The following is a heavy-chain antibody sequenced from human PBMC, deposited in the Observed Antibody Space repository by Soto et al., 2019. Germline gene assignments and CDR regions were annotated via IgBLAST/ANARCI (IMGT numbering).Heavy chain of an antibody. CDR3: TTSGRRWPDSFDV. D-gene: IGHD2-15*01. CDR2: VTPSGRS. Sequence: SETLSLTCAAYGGSFNSYYWNWVRQPPGKGLEWIGEVTPSGRSNYNPSLKSRVTISKDMSKNQFSVEVTSVTAADTAIYYCTTSGRRWPDSFDVWGQGAMVTVSS. V-gene: IGHV4-34*01. CDR1: GGSFNSYY. J-gene: IGHJ3*01.